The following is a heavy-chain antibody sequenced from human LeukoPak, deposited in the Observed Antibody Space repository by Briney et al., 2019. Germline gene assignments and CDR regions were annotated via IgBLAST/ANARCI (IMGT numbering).Heavy chain of an antibody. J-gene: IGHJ6*02. V-gene: IGHV1-24*01. CDR1: GYTLTELS. Sequence: GASVKVSCKVSGYTLTELSMHWVRQAPGKGLEWMGGFDPEDGETIYAQKFQGRVTMTEDTSTDTAYMELSSLRAEDTAVYYCAKDSGVYSSGLYYYYYGMDVWGQGTTVAVSS. CDR2: FDPEDGET. CDR3: AKDSGVYSSGLYYYYYGMDV. D-gene: IGHD6-19*01.